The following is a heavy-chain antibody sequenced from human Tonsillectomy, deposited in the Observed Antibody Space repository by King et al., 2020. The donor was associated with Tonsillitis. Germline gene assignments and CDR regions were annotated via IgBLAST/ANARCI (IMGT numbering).Heavy chain of an antibody. CDR3: ARGSGYYDSSDYYSDDY. CDR2: MNPNSGNT. V-gene: IGHV1-8*02. D-gene: IGHD3-22*01. J-gene: IGHJ4*02. CDR1: GYTFTNYD. Sequence: QLVQSGAEVKKPGASVKVYCQASGYTFTNYDINWVRQASGQGLESMGWMNPNSGNTGYAQKFQGRVTMTRNTSINTAYMELSSLRSEDTAVYYCARGSGYYDSSDYYSDDYWGQGTLVTVSS.